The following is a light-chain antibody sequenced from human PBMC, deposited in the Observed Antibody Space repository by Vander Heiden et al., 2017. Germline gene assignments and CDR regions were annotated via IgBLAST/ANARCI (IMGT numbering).Light chain of an antibody. V-gene: IGKV1-39*01. CDR1: QSISIY. J-gene: IGKJ3*01. CDR2: AAS. CDR3: QQSYSTPHIT. Sequence: DIQMTQSPSSLSASVGDRDTITCRASQSISIYLNWYQQKPGKAPKLLIYAASSLQSGVPSRFSGSGSGTDFTLTISSLQPEDFATYYCQQSYSTPHITFGPGTKVDIK.